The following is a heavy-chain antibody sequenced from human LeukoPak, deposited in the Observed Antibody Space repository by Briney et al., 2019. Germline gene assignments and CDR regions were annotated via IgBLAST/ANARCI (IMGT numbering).Heavy chain of an antibody. CDR3: AREGISRKMDFDH. CDR2: ITNDNYDT. D-gene: IGHD2/OR15-2a*01. Sequence: GGTLRLSCAASGFSFSSNAMRWVRPAPEKGLEWVLSITNDNYDTFYADSVKGRFTISRDESKNTLYLQMKSLRAEDTAVYYCAREGISRKMDFDHWGQGTLVTVSS. J-gene: IGHJ4*02. V-gene: IGHV3-23*01. CDR1: GFSFSSNA.